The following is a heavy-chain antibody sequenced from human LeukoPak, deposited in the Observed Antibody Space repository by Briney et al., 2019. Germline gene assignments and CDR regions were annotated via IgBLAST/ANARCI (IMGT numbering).Heavy chain of an antibody. V-gene: IGHV3-48*02. J-gene: IGHJ4*02. D-gene: IGHD1-26*01. Sequence: PGGSLRLSCAASGFTFSTYNMNWVRQAPGKGLEWVSYIDTSNTIYYADSVKGRFTISRDNAKNSLYLQMNSLRDEDTAVYYCARRVVGAMPFDYWGQGTLVTVSS. CDR3: ARRVVGAMPFDY. CDR1: GFTFSTYN. CDR2: IDTSNTI.